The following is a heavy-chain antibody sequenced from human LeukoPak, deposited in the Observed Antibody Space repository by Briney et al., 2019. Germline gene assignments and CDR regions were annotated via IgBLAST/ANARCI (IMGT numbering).Heavy chain of an antibody. CDR1: GFSLKIGGLG. CDR3: AHIDSSNRGFDY. V-gene: IGHV2-5*02. J-gene: IGHJ4*02. Sequence: ESGPTLVNPTQTRTLTCTFSGFSLKIGGLGVGWIRRPPGKAMEWLALIHWDDDKRYSPSLKSRLTITKDTSKNLVVLTMTNTDPVDTARYCCAHIDSSNRGFDYWGQGTLVTVSS. D-gene: IGHD2-15*01. CDR2: IHWDDDK.